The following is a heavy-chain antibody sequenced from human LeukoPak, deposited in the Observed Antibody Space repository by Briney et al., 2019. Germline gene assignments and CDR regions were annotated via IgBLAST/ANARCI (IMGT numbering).Heavy chain of an antibody. CDR3: AGHLIRITMIQRFDP. CDR2: INHSGST. J-gene: IGHJ5*02. D-gene: IGHD3-22*01. V-gene: IGHV4-34*01. CDR1: GGSFSGYY. Sequence: TSETLSLTCAVYGGSFSGYYWSWIRQPPGKGLEWIGEINHSGSTNYNPSLKSRVTISVDTSKNQFSLKLSSVTAADTAVYYCAGHLIRITMIQRFDPWGQGTLVTVSS.